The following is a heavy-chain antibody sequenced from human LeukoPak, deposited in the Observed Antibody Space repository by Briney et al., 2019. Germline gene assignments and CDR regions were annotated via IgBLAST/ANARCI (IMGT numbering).Heavy chain of an antibody. CDR1: GFTFSSYS. Sequence: AGGSLRLSCAASGFTFSSYSMNWVRQAPGKGLEWVANIEQDGSEKFYVDSVKGRFTISRDNAKNSLYLQMNSLRVEDTAIYYCARGGAAVDYWGQGTLVTVSS. D-gene: IGHD6-13*01. CDR3: ARGGAAVDY. J-gene: IGHJ4*02. V-gene: IGHV3-7*01. CDR2: IEQDGSEK.